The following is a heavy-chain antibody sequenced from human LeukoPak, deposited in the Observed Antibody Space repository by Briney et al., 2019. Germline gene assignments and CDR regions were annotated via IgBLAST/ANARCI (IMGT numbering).Heavy chain of an antibody. V-gene: IGHV3-7*04. CDR3: ATDQRYAFDY. CDR1: GFSFSDSW. Sequence: GGSLRLSCAASGFSFSDSWMDWVRQAPGKGLEWVANIKPDGSEIYYVDAVKGRFTISRDNAKNSLYLQMNSLRDDDTAVYYCATDQRYAFDYWGQGILVTVSS. D-gene: IGHD3-9*01. CDR2: IKPDGSEI. J-gene: IGHJ4*02.